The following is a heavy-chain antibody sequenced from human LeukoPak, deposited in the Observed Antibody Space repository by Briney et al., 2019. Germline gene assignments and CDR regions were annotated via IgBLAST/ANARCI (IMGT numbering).Heavy chain of an antibody. CDR1: GFIFSNYW. D-gene: IGHD2-8*01. CDR2: IRQDGSEK. V-gene: IGHV3-7*01. J-gene: IGHJ4*02. Sequence: GGSLRLSCAASGFIFSNYWMSWVRQAPGKGLEWVANIRQDGSEKHYVDSMKGRFTISRDNAKNSLYLQMNSLRVDDTAVYYCARGPTNGQAFDYWGQGTLVSVSS. CDR3: ARGPTNGQAFDY.